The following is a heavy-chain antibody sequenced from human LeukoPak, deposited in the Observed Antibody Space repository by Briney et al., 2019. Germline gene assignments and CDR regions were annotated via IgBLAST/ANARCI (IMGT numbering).Heavy chain of an antibody. CDR2: IGRSGGDT. Sequence: GGSLRLSCAASGFTFSNEAMSWVRQVPGKGLEWVSSIGRSGGDTYYADSVKGRFIISRDNSKNTLYLQMNSLRAEDTAVYHCAKRMTSLAYYFDYWGQGTLVTVSS. CDR1: GFTFSNEA. J-gene: IGHJ4*02. V-gene: IGHV3-23*01. D-gene: IGHD2-21*02. CDR3: AKRMTSLAYYFDY.